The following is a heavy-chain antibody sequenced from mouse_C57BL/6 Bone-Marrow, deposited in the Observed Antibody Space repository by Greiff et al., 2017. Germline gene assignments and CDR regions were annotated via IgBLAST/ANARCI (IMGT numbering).Heavy chain of an antibody. V-gene: IGHV5-6*01. J-gene: IGHJ1*03. CDR3: ARHGYFDV. CDR2: ISSGGSYT. CDR1: GFTFSSYG. Sequence: VQLKQSGGDLVKPGGSLKLSCAASGFTFSSYGMSWVRPTPDKRLEWVATISSGGSYTYYPDSVKGRFTISRDNAKNTLYLQMSSLKSEDTAMYYCARHGYFDVWGTGTTVTVSS.